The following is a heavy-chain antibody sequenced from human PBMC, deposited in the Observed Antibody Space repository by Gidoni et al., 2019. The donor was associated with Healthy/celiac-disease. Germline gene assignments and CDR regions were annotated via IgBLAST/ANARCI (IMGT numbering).Heavy chain of an antibody. D-gene: IGHD5-18*01. CDR3: ARVTTAMVLYYFDY. V-gene: IGHV4-39*07. Sequence: QLQLQESGPGLVKPSETLSPTCTVSGGSISSSSYYWGWIRQPPGKGLEWIGSIYYSGSTYYNPSLKSRVTISVDTSKNQFSLKLSSVTAADTAVYYCARVTTAMVLYYFDYWGQGTLVTVSS. J-gene: IGHJ4*02. CDR1: GGSISSSSYY. CDR2: IYYSGST.